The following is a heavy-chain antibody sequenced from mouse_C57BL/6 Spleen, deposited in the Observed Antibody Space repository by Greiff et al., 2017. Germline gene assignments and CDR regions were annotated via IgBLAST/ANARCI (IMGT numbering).Heavy chain of an antibody. V-gene: IGHV5-17*01. CDR2: ISSGSSTI. CDR3: ARSDYYGSSYHWYFDV. Sequence: EVKLVESGGGLVKPGGSLKLSCAASGFTFSDYGMHWVRQAPEKGLEWVAYISSGSSTIYYADTVKGRFTISSDNAKNTLFLQMTSLRSEDTAMYYCARSDYYGSSYHWYFDVWGTGTTVTVSS. D-gene: IGHD1-1*01. CDR1: GFTFSDYG. J-gene: IGHJ1*03.